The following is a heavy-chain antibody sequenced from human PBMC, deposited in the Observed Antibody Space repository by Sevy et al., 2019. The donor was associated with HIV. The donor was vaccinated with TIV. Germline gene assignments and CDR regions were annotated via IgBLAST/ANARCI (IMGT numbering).Heavy chain of an antibody. CDR3: ARVGYCSTTSCYTSYYGMDV. Sequence: SETLSLTCTVSGGSISSSSYYWGWIRQPPGKGLEWIGSIYYSGSTYYNPSLKSRVTISVDTSKNQFSLKLSSVTAADTAVYYSARVGYCSTTSCYTSYYGMDVWGQGTTVTVSS. V-gene: IGHV4-39*01. CDR2: IYYSGST. J-gene: IGHJ6*02. D-gene: IGHD2-2*02. CDR1: GGSISSSSYY.